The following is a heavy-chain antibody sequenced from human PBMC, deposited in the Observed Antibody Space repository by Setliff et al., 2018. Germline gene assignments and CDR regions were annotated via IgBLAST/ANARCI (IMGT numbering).Heavy chain of an antibody. D-gene: IGHD3-10*01. CDR3: AKLGGSGSYSNAFDY. CDR1: GFTFNNYA. CDR2: ISDGGGGT. J-gene: IGHJ4*02. Sequence: GGSLRLSCAASGFTFNNYAMIWVRQAPGKGLEWVSAISDGGGGTDYADSVKGRFTISRDNSRNTLYLQMNSLRAEDTAVYFCAKLGGSGSYSNAFDYWGQGTLVTVSS. V-gene: IGHV3-23*01.